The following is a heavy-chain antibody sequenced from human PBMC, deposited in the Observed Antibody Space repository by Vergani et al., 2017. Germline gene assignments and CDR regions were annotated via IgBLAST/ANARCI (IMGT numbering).Heavy chain of an antibody. CDR2: INPNSGGT. CDR3: ARGWSGYSTSWFFEY. V-gene: IGHV1-2*02. CDR1: GYTFAGYN. J-gene: IGHJ4*02. D-gene: IGHD6-13*01. Sequence: QVQLVQSGAEVKKPGASVKVSRKASGYTFAGYNIHWVRQAPGQGLELMGWINPNSGGTNYAQKFQGRVTMTRDTSINTAYMELSRLRSDDTAVYYCARGWSGYSTSWFFEYWGQGTLVTVSS.